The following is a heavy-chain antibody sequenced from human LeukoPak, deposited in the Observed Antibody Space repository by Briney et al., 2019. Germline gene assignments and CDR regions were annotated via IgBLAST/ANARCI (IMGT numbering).Heavy chain of an antibody. CDR2: IYYSGST. J-gene: IGHJ5*02. CDR1: GGSISSYY. Sequence: SGTLSLTCTVSGGSISSYYWSWIRQPPGKGLEWIGYIYYSGSTNYNPSLKSRVTISVDTSKNQFSLKLSSVTAADTAVYYCASDYYGSGSYYNHWGQGTLVTVSS. V-gene: IGHV4-59*01. CDR3: ASDYYGSGSYYNH. D-gene: IGHD3-10*01.